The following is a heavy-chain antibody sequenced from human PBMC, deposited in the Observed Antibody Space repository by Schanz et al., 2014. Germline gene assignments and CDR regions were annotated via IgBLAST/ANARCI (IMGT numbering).Heavy chain of an antibody. V-gene: IGHV3-21*04. Sequence: VQLVESGGGVVQPGGSLRLSCAASGFTFSTYYMNWVRQAPGKGLEWVSSISSSSSYISYADSVKGRFTISRDNAKNSLYLQMNSLRAEDTAVYYCARDRLECGAECYSVEVFEIWGQGTLVIVSS. CDR3: ARDRLECGAECYSVEVFEI. J-gene: IGHJ4*02. CDR2: ISSSSSYI. CDR1: GFTFSTYY. D-gene: IGHD2-21*01.